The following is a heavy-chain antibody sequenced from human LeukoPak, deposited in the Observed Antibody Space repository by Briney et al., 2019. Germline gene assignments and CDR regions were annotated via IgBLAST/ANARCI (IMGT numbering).Heavy chain of an antibody. CDR2: ISSSGSTI. Sequence: PGRSLRLSCAASGFTFSSYGMHWVRQAPGKGLEWVSYISSSGSTIYYADSVKGRFTISRDNAKNSLYLQMNSLRAEDTAVYYCARDRSGWYYFDYWGQGTLVTVSS. CDR3: ARDRSGWYYFDY. V-gene: IGHV3-48*04. D-gene: IGHD6-19*01. CDR1: GFTFSSYG. J-gene: IGHJ4*02.